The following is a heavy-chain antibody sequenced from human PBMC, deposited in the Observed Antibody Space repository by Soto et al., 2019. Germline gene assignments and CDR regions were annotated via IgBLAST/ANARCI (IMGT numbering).Heavy chain of an antibody. Sequence: QVQLQESGPGLVKPSQTLSLTCTVSGGSISSGGYYWSWIRQHPGKGLEWIGYIYYSGSTYYNPSLKSRVNISVDTSKNQFSLKLSSVTAADTAVYYCARDNCSGGSCDSDYWGQGTLVTVST. CDR2: IYYSGST. D-gene: IGHD2-15*01. CDR1: GGSISSGGYY. J-gene: IGHJ4*02. V-gene: IGHV4-31*03. CDR3: ARDNCSGGSCDSDY.